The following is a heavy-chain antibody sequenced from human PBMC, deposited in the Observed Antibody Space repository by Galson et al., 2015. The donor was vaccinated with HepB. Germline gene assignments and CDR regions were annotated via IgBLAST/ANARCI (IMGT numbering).Heavy chain of an antibody. V-gene: IGHV4-31*03. D-gene: IGHD2-2*02. CDR1: GGSISSGGYY. CDR2: IYYSGST. CDR3: ARVGVYCSSTSCYTNWFDP. Sequence: TLSLTCTVSGGSISSGGYYWSWIRQHPGRGLEWIGYIYYSGSTYYNPSLKSRVTISVDTSKNQFSLKLSSVTAADTAVYYCARVGVYCSSTSCYTNWFDPWGQGTLVTVSS. J-gene: IGHJ5*02.